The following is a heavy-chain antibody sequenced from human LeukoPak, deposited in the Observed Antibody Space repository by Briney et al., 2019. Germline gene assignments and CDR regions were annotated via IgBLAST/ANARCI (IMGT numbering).Heavy chain of an antibody. CDR2: IKQDGREK. CDR3: ARDRRAFYDYVWGSYRDLDY. V-gene: IGHV3-7*01. Sequence: PGGSLRLSCAASGFTFSSYWMSWVRQAPGKGLEWVANIKQDGREKYYVDSVKGRFTISRDNAKNSLYLQMNSLRAEDTAVYYCARDRRAFYDYVWGSYRDLDYWGQGTLVTVSS. J-gene: IGHJ4*02. CDR1: GFTFSSYW. D-gene: IGHD3-16*02.